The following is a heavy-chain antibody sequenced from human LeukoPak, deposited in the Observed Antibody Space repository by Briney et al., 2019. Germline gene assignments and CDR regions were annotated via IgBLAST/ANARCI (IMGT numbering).Heavy chain of an antibody. CDR2: IIPIFGTA. D-gene: IGHD6-19*01. CDR1: GGTFSSYA. CDR3: ARGEVAGRYFDY. V-gene: IGHV1-69*06. Sequence: SVKVSCKASGGTFSSYAISWVRQAPGQGLEWMGGIIPIFGTANYAQKFQGRVTITADKSTSTAYMELSSLRSEDTAVYYCARGEVAGRYFDYWGQGTLVTVSS. J-gene: IGHJ4*02.